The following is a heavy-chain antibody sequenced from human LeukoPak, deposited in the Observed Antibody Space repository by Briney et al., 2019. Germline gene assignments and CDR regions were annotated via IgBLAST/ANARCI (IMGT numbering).Heavy chain of an antibody. V-gene: IGHV4-39*07. D-gene: IGHD3-22*01. Sequence: SETLSLTCTVSGGSISSSSYYWGWIRQPPGKGLEWIGSIYYSGSTNYNPSLKSRVTISGDTSRNQFSLRLSSVTAADTAVYYCARASYSYDINGWVPFDYWGQGTLVTVSS. CDR3: ARASYSYDINGWVPFDY. CDR1: GGSISSSSYY. J-gene: IGHJ4*02. CDR2: IYYSGST.